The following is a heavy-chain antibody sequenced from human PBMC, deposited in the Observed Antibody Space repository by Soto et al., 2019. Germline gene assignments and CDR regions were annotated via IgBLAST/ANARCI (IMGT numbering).Heavy chain of an antibody. Sequence: GGSLRLSCAASGFTFSSYSMNWVRQAPGKWLEWVSYISSSSSTIYYADSVKGRFTISRDNAKNSLYLQMNSLRAEDTAVYYCAGQGGSRLNWFDPWGQGTLVTVSS. V-gene: IGHV3-48*01. J-gene: IGHJ5*02. CDR3: AGQGGSRLNWFDP. D-gene: IGHD6-13*01. CDR1: GFTFSSYS. CDR2: ISSSSSTI.